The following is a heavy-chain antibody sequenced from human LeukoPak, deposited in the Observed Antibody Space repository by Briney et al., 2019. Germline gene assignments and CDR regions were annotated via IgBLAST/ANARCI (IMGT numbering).Heavy chain of an antibody. CDR2: IKQDGSEK. CDR1: GFTFSSYW. Sequence: GGSLRLSCAASGFTFSSYWRSWVRQAPGKGLEWVANIKQDGSEKYYVDSVKGRFTISRDNAKNSLYLQMNSLRAEDTAVYYCARDSSSGWYDYFDYWGQGTLVTVSS. J-gene: IGHJ4*02. D-gene: IGHD6-19*01. V-gene: IGHV3-7*01. CDR3: ARDSSSGWYDYFDY.